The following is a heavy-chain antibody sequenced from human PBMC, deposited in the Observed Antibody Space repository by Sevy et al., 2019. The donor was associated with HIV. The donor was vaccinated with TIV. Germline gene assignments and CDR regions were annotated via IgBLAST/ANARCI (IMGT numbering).Heavy chain of an antibody. D-gene: IGHD6-13*01. V-gene: IGHV3-21*01. CDR1: GFTVSSNY. CDR2: ISNSSSYI. J-gene: IGHJ6*02. CDR3: ASEKEQLVLWPYYGMDV. Sequence: GGSLRLSCAASGFTVSSNYMSWVRQAPGQGLEWVACISNSSSYIYYVDSVKGRFTISRDNAKNSLYLQMNSLRAEDTAVYYCASEKEQLVLWPYYGMDVWGQGTTVTVSS.